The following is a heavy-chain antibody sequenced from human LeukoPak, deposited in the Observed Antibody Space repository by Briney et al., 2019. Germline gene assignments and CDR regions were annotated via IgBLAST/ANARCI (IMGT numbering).Heavy chain of an antibody. CDR1: GFTFSSYW. J-gene: IGHJ4*02. CDR3: ARSYGGNLYYFDY. V-gene: IGHV3-74*01. D-gene: IGHD4-23*01. CDR2: INSDGSST. Sequence: GGSLRLSCAASGFTFSSYWMHWVRQAPGKGLVWVSRINSDGSSTSYADSVKGRFTISRDNAKNTLYLQMISLRAEDTAVYYCARSYGGNLYYFDYWGQGTLVTVSS.